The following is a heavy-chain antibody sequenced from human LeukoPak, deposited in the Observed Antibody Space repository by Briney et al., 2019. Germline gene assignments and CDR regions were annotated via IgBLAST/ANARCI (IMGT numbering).Heavy chain of an antibody. CDR3: ASLGVDTAMVDY. CDR2: IIPIFGTA. Sequence: ASVKVSCKASGGTFSSYAISWVRQAPGQGLEWMGGIIPIFGTANYAQKFQGRVTITADKSTSTAYMELSSLRSEDTAVYYCASLGVDTAMVDYWGQGTLVTVSS. V-gene: IGHV1-69*06. CDR1: GGTFSSYA. J-gene: IGHJ4*02. D-gene: IGHD5-18*01.